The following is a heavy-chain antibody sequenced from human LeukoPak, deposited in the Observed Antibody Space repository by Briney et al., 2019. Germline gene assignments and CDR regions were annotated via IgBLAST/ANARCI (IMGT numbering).Heavy chain of an antibody. CDR3: ARARNYYDSSGYYALGY. Sequence: SGGSLRLSCAASGFTFSSYAMHWVRQCPGKGLEWVAVISYDGSNKYYADSVKGRFTISRDNSKNTLYLQMNSLRAEDTAVYYCARARNYYDSSGYYALGYWGQGTLVTVSS. CDR2: ISYDGSNK. D-gene: IGHD3-22*01. V-gene: IGHV3-30*17. J-gene: IGHJ4*02. CDR1: GFTFSSYA.